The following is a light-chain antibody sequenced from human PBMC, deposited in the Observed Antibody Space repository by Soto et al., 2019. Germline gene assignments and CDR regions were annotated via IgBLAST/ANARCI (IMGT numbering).Light chain of an antibody. Sequence: EIVMTQSPATLSVSPGERATLSCRASQSVSSNLAWYQQEPGQAPRLLIYDASNRATGIPARFSGSGSGTDFTLTISSLEPEDFAVYYCQQRSNWPPTFGQGTKVDIK. V-gene: IGKV3-11*01. CDR1: QSVSSN. CDR3: QQRSNWPPT. J-gene: IGKJ1*01. CDR2: DAS.